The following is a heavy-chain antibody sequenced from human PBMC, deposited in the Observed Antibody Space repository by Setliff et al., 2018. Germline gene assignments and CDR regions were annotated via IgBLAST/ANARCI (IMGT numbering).Heavy chain of an antibody. V-gene: IGHV4-39*01. D-gene: IGHD1-1*01. CDR1: GGSVNSRDYF. CDR3: ASGLEFDY. Sequence: PSETLSLTCTVSGGSVNSRDYFWGWIRQPPGKGLEWVGTLYQSGDTYYNPSLNSRVTISADTSKNQFSVRLNSVTAADTAVYYCASGLEFDYWGPGSLVTVSS. J-gene: IGHJ4*01. CDR2: LYQSGDT.